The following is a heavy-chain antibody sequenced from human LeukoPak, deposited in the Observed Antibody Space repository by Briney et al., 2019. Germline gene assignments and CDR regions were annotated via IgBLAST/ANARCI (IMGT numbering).Heavy chain of an antibody. CDR3: ARHSRGRWYVFDY. D-gene: IGHD6-13*01. J-gene: IGHJ4*02. CDR2: ISYDGTNK. CDR1: GFTFINYG. Sequence: PGGSLRLSCAASGFTFINYGMHWVRQAPGKGLEWVAVISYDGTNKYYADSVKGRFTISRDNSKNTLYLQMNSLRAEDTAVYYCARHSRGRWYVFDYWGQGTLVTVSS. V-gene: IGHV3-30*03.